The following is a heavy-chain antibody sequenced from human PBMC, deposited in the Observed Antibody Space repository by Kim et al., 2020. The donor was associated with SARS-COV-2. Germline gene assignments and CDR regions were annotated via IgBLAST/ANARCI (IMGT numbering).Heavy chain of an antibody. V-gene: IGHV3-48*02. J-gene: IGHJ6*02. Sequence: GGSLRLSCAASGFTFSSYSMNWVRQAPGKGLEWVSYISSSSSTIYYADSVKGRFTISRDNAKNSLHLQMNSLRDEDTAVYYCARFLRGYYGMDVWGQGTTVTVSS. CDR2: ISSSSSTI. CDR3: ARFLRGYYGMDV. D-gene: IGHD3-10*01. CDR1: GFTFSSYS.